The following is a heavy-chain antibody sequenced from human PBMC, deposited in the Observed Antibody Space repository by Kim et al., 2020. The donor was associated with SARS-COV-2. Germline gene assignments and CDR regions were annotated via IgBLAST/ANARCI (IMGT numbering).Heavy chain of an antibody. V-gene: IGHV3-30*04. J-gene: IGHJ4*02. Sequence: GGSLRLSCAASGFTFSSYAMHWVRQAPGKGLEWVAVISYDGSNKYYADSVKGRFTISRDNSKNTLYLQMNSLRAEDTAVYYCARDRSDGVGATYVGFDYWGQGTLVTVSS. D-gene: IGHD1-26*01. CDR3: ARDRSDGVGATYVGFDY. CDR1: GFTFSSYA. CDR2: ISYDGSNK.